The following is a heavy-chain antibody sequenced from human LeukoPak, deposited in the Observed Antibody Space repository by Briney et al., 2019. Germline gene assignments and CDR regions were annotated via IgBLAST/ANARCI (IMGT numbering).Heavy chain of an antibody. D-gene: IGHD6-13*01. V-gene: IGHV3-7*01. CDR1: GFTFSSYE. CDR3: ARVGVIAGYSSSWYPLYYYYYYMDV. CDR2: IKQDGSEK. Sequence: QTGGSLRLSCAASGFTFSSYEMNWVRQAPGKGLEWVANIKQDGSEKYYVDSVKGRFTISRDNAKNSLYLQMNSLRAEDTAVYYCARVGVIAGYSSSWYPLYYYYYYMDVWGKGTTVTISS. J-gene: IGHJ6*03.